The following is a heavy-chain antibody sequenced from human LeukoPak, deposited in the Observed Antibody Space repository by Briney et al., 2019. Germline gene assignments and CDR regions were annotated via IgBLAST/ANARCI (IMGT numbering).Heavy chain of an antibody. CDR3: AADSYYDSSGYSFLWYFDL. CDR2: IVVGSGNT. D-gene: IGHD3-22*01. V-gene: IGHV1-58*01. Sequence: SEKVSCKASGITFTNSAVQWVRQARGQRLEWIGWIVVGSGNTNYAQKFQERVTITRDMSTSTAYMELSSLRSEDTAVYYCAADSYYDSSGYSFLWYFDLWGRGTQITVSS. CDR1: GITFTNSA. J-gene: IGHJ2*01.